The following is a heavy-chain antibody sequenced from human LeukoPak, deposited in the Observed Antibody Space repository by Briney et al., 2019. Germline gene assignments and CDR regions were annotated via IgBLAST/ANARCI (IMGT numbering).Heavy chain of an antibody. Sequence: APVKVSCKASGYSFKAYYMHWVRQAPGQGLEWMGWINPNTGDTNFAQKFQGRVTMTRDTSISTAYMELRRLTSDDTAIYYCARSLSTAYWGQGTLVAVSS. J-gene: IGHJ4*02. CDR3: ARSLSTAY. CDR1: GYSFKAYY. CDR2: INPNTGDT. V-gene: IGHV1-2*02.